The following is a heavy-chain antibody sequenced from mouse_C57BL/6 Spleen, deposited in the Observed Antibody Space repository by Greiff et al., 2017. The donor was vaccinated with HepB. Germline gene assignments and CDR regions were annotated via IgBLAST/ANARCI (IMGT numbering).Heavy chain of an antibody. CDR2: ISYDGSN. CDR3: ARDGYYVVAY. D-gene: IGHD2-3*01. J-gene: IGHJ3*01. Sequence: EVKLMESGPGLVKPSQSLSLTCSVTGYSITSGYYWNWIRQFPGNKLEWMGYISYDGSNNYNPSLKNRISITRDTSKNQFFLKLNSVTTEDTATYYCARDGYYVVAYWGQGTLVTVSA. V-gene: IGHV3-6*01. CDR1: GYSITSGYY.